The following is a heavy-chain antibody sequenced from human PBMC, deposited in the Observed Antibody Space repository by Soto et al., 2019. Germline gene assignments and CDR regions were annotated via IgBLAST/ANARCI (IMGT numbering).Heavy chain of an antibody. CDR2: ISSSSSTI. J-gene: IGHJ6*04. V-gene: IGHV3-48*02. D-gene: IGHD3-16*01. CDR1: GFTFSSYS. Sequence: GGSLRLSCAASGFTFSSYSMNWVRQAPGKGLEWVSYISSSSSTIYYADSVKGRFTISRDNAKNSLYLQMNSLRDEDTAVYYWGRVYYDDVGGSSSTGMDGGGKGTRVTVP. CDR3: GRVYYDDVGGSSSTGMDG.